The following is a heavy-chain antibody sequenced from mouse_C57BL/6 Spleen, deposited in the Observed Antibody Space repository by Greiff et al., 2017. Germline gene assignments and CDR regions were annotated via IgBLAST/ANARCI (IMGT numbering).Heavy chain of an antibody. CDR3: ARIRYGNYAMDY. V-gene: IGHV5-16*01. Sequence: EVKLMESEGGLVQPGSSMKLSCTASGFTFSDYYMAWVRQVPEKGLEWVANINYDGSSTYYLDSLKSRFIISRDNAKNILYLQMSSLKSEDTATYYCARIRYGNYAMDYWGQGTSVTVSS. D-gene: IGHD2-10*02. CDR2: INYDGSST. J-gene: IGHJ4*01. CDR1: GFTFSDYY.